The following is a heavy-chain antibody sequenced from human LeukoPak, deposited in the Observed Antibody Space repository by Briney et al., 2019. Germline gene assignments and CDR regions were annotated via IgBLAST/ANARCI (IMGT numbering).Heavy chain of an antibody. D-gene: IGHD7-27*01. CDR1: GFTFSSYG. Sequence: GGSLRLSCAASGFTFSSYGMHWVRQAPGKGLEWVAVISYDGSNKYYADSVKGRFTISRDNSKNPLYLQMNRLRAEDTAVYYCAKEAESWARNYYYGMDVWGQGTTVTVSS. CDR3: AKEAESWARNYYYGMDV. V-gene: IGHV3-30*18. J-gene: IGHJ6*02. CDR2: ISYDGSNK.